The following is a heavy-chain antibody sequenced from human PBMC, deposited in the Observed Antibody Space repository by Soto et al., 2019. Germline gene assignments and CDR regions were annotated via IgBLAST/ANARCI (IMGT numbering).Heavy chain of an antibody. V-gene: IGHV3-21*01. CDR2: ISSSSSYI. CDR1: GFTFSSYS. J-gene: IGHJ6*02. Sequence: GGSLRLSCAASGFTFSSYSMNWVRQAPGKGLEWVSSISSSSSYIYYADSVKGRFTISRDNAKNSLYLQMNSLRAEDTAVYYCARGHYDFWSGLGGYYYGMDVWGQGTTVTVS. CDR3: ARGHYDFWSGLGGYYYGMDV. D-gene: IGHD3-3*01.